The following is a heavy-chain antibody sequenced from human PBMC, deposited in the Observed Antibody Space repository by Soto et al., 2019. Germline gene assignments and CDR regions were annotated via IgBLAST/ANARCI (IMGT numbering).Heavy chain of an antibody. CDR1: GGSINNYY. Sequence: QVQLQESGPGLVKPAETLSLSCTVSGGSINNYYWSWIRQPPRKGLEWIGYIYYSGTTSYNPSLNSRVTMSVDRSKNQFSLKVNSVTAADTAVYYCARESYYGSGATVVAYWGQGTLVTVSS. CDR2: IYYSGTT. V-gene: IGHV4-59*01. J-gene: IGHJ4*02. D-gene: IGHD3-10*01. CDR3: ARESYYGSGATVVAY.